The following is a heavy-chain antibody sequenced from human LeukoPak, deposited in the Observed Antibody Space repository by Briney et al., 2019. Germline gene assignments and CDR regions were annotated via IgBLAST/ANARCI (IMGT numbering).Heavy chain of an antibody. V-gene: IGHV4-59*08. CDR1: GVSINSLY. CDR3: ARHGVRSMWIPDDAFDI. Sequence: SETLSLTCSVSGVSINSLYFIWIRQSPGKGLEWIGYIYDSGITKYNPSLKSRVTISVDTSKNQFSLKLSSVTAADTAVYYCARHGVRSMWIPDDAFDIWGQGTMVTVSS. CDR2: IYDSGIT. D-gene: IGHD2-8*01. J-gene: IGHJ3*02.